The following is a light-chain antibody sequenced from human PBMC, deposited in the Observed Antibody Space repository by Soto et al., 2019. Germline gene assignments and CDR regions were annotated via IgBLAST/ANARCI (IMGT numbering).Light chain of an antibody. J-gene: IGKJ4*01. CDR2: DAS. CDR3: QQRSDWPPLN. Sequence: EIVLTQSPATLSLSPGERATLSCRASQSVSHYLAWYQQKPGQAPRLLIYDASSRATGIPARFSGSGSGTDFTLTISSLEPEDFAVYYCQQRSDWPPLNFGGGTKVEIK. V-gene: IGKV3-11*01. CDR1: QSVSHY.